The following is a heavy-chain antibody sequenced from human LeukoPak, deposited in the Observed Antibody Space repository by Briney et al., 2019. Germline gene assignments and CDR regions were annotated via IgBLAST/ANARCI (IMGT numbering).Heavy chain of an antibody. D-gene: IGHD3-22*01. V-gene: IGHV3-9*01. J-gene: IGHJ4*02. CDR1: GFTFDDYA. Sequence: PGGSLRLSCAASGFTFDDYAMHWVRQAPGKGLEWVSGISWNSGSIGYADSVKGRFTISRDNAKNSLYLQMNSLRAEDTALYYCAKSPLPDSSGYYTLWDWGRGTLVTVSS. CDR3: AKSPLPDSSGYYTLWD. CDR2: ISWNSGSI.